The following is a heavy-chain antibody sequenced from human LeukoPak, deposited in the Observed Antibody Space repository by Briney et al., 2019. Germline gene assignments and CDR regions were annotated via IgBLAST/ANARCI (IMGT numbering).Heavy chain of an antibody. J-gene: IGHJ3*02. CDR2: INPNSGGT. V-gene: IGHV1-2*02. CDR3: ARYCSSTSCRLRAFDI. CDR1: GYTFTSYY. Sequence: GASVKVSCKASGYTFTSYYMHWVRQAPGQGLEWMGWINPNSGGTNYAQKFQGRVTMTRDTSISTAYIELSRLRSDDTAVYYCARYCSSTSCRLRAFDIWGQGTMVTVSS. D-gene: IGHD2-2*01.